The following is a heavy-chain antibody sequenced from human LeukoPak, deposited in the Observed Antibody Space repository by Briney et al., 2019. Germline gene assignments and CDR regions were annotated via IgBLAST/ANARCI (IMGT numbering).Heavy chain of an antibody. Sequence: GGSLRLSCEASGFTFNSYAMSWVRQAPGKGLEWVSTISDSGGTTLYADSVKGRFTISRDNSKNTLYLQMNSLRAEDTAVYYCARDGYSSGWYPFGPWGQGTLVTVSS. J-gene: IGHJ5*02. CDR2: ISDSGGTT. D-gene: IGHD6-19*01. CDR3: ARDGYSSGWYPFGP. CDR1: GFTFNSYA. V-gene: IGHV3-23*01.